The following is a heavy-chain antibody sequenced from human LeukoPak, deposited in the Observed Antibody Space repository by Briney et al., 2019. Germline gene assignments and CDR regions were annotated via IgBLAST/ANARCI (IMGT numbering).Heavy chain of an antibody. J-gene: IGHJ4*02. D-gene: IGHD3-22*01. Sequence: GALSRSSAAAGFTFSSYWMHWGRPAPGKGGVWGSGVNSDGSNTTYSDSVKGRFTISRDNAKNTLYLQMNSLRAEDTAVYYCARDWGDSSGYLLDYWGQGTLVTVSS. CDR3: ARDWGDSSGYLLDY. V-gene: IGHV3-74*01. CDR2: VNSDGSNT. CDR1: GFTFSSYW.